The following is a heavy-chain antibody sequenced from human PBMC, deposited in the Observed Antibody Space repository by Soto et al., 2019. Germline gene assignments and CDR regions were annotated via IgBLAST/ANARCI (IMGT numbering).Heavy chain of an antibody. CDR3: ATDATYRDRNLDYDEYAF. V-gene: IGHV3-7*05. J-gene: IGHJ3*01. CDR1: GFTFSYYW. CDR2: IRGDGGVE. D-gene: IGHD3-16*01. Sequence: DVQVMESGGGLVQPGGSLRLSCAASGFTFSYYWMTWVRQAPGKGLEWVANIRGDGGVEHYLDAVKGRFSVSRDIAKVSVNLQMISLRIEDTVVYYCATDATYRDRNLDYDEYAFWGQATMVTVSS.